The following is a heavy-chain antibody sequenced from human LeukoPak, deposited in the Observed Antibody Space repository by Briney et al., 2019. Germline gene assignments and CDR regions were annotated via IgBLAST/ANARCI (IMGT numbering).Heavy chain of an antibody. D-gene: IGHD3-22*01. CDR3: AREIHYDSSGQRSLHGFDI. Sequence: SGTLSLTCAVSGGSISSGNWWTWVRQPPGKGLEWIGEIYHSGSTNYNPSLKSRVTISIDKSKNQFSLKVTSVTAADTALYYCAREIHYDSSGQRSLHGFDIWGQGTMVTVSS. V-gene: IGHV4-4*02. J-gene: IGHJ3*02. CDR1: GGSISSGNW. CDR2: IYHSGST.